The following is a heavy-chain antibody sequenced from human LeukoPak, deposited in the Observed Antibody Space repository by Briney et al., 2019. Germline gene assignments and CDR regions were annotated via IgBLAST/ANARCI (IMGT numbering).Heavy chain of an antibody. V-gene: IGHV3-48*02. CDR2: ISSSSSTI. CDR3: AREMNFDY. Sequence: RXSXXAXGFTFXXYSMNXVRQAPGKGLEWLSYISSSSSTIYYADSVKGRFTISRDNAKNSLYLQMNSLRDEDTAVYYCAREMNFDYWGQGTLVTVSS. CDR1: GFTFXXYS. J-gene: IGHJ4*02.